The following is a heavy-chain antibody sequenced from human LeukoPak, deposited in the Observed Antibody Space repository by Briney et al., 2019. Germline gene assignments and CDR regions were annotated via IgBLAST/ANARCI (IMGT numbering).Heavy chain of an antibody. V-gene: IGHV3-23*01. CDR3: ALRVGYCSGGSCQH. J-gene: IGHJ4*02. CDR1: GFTFSNYA. CDR2: TSGSGGIT. D-gene: IGHD2-15*01. Sequence: GGSQRLSYVASGFTFSNYAMIWVRQAPGKGLEWVSSTSGSGGITYYADSVKGRFTISRDNSKNTLYLQMNTLRAEDTAMYYCALRVGYCSGGSCQHWGQGTLVTVSS.